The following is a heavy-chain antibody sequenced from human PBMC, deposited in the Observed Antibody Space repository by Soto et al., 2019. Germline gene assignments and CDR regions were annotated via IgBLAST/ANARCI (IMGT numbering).Heavy chain of an antibody. V-gene: IGHV3-74*01. CDR3: ARGVRGHYGKDV. CDR1: GCTFSNYW. Sequence: EVQLVESGGGLVQPGGSLRLSCTASGCTFSNYWIHWVRQAPGKGLMWVSRINSDGTITNYADFVKGRFTISRDNAKNTLYLQMNSLRAEDTALYYCARGVRGHYGKDVWGQGTTVTVSS. J-gene: IGHJ6*02. CDR2: INSDGTIT. D-gene: IGHD3-10*01.